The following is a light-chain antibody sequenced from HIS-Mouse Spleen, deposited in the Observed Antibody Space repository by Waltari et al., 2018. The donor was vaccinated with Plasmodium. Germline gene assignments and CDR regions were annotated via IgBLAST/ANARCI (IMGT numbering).Light chain of an antibody. Sequence: SYELTQPPSVSVSPGQTARITCSGDALPKKYAYWYQQKSGQAPVLVIYEDSKRPSGIPERFSGSSSGTMATLISGAQVEDEADYYCYSTDSSGNHRVFGGGTKLTVL. J-gene: IGLJ3*02. CDR3: YSTDSSGNHRV. CDR2: EDS. V-gene: IGLV3-10*01. CDR1: ALPKKY.